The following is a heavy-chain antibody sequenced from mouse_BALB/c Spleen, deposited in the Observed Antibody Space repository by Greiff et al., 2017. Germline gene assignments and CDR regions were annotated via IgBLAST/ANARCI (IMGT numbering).Heavy chain of an antibody. V-gene: IGHV2-9*02. Sequence: VQVVESGPGLVAPSQSLSITCTVSGFSLTSYGVHWVRQPPGQGLEWLGVIWAGGSTNYNSALMSRLSISNDNSKSQVFLKMNSLQTDDTAMYYCARGGSTRSTSWFAYWGQGTLVTVSA. D-gene: IGHD5-1*01. CDR3: ARGGSTRSTSWFAY. CDR2: IWAGGST. CDR1: GFSLTSYG. J-gene: IGHJ3*01.